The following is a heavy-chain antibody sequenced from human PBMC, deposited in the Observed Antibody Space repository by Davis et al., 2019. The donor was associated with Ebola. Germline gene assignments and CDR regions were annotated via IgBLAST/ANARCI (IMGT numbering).Heavy chain of an antibody. D-gene: IGHD5-12*01. V-gene: IGHV1-8*01. CDR3: ARGFEWLRLMYRGAWFDP. J-gene: IGHJ5*02. Sequence: ASVKVSCKASGYTFTSYDINWVRQATGQGLEWMGWMNPNSGNTGYAQKFQGRVTMTRNTSISTAYMELSSLRSEDTAVYYCARGFEWLRLMYRGAWFDPWGQGTLVTVSS. CDR2: MNPNSGNT. CDR1: GYTFTSYD.